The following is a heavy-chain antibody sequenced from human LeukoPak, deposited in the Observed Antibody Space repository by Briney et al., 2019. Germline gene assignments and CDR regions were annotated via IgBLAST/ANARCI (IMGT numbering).Heavy chain of an antibody. CDR1: GGSVSSGRYY. J-gene: IGHJ3*02. D-gene: IGHD2-15*01. CDR2: IYTSGST. V-gene: IGHV4-61*02. CDR3: ASSGLYDSGAFDI. Sequence: SQTLSLTCTVSGGSVSSGRYYWSWIRQPAGKGLEWIGRIYTSGSTNYNPSLKSRVTMSLDTSKNQFSLKLSSVTAADTAVYYCASSGLYDSGAFDIWGQGTMVTVSS.